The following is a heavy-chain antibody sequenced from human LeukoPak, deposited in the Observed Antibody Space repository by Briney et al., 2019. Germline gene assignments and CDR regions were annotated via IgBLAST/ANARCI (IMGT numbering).Heavy chain of an antibody. Sequence: SETLSLTCTVSGGSISSYYWSWIRQPPGKGLEWIGYIYYSGSTNYNPSLKSRVTISVDTSKNQFSLKLSPVTAADTAVYYCARLPVGYCSSTSCYAGDWFDPWGQGTLVTVSS. J-gene: IGHJ5*02. CDR2: IYYSGST. V-gene: IGHV4-59*01. CDR1: GGSISSYY. CDR3: ARLPVGYCSSTSCYAGDWFDP. D-gene: IGHD2-2*01.